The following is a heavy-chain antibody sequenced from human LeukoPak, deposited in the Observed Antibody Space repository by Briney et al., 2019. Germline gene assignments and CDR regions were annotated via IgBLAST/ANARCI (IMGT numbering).Heavy chain of an antibody. J-gene: IGHJ4*02. CDR2: IWYDGSNK. CDR1: GFTFSGFG. D-gene: IGHD4-23*01. Sequence: GGSLRLSCEASGFTFSGFGMHWVRQAPGKGLEWVAVIWYDGSNKYYADSVKGRFTISRDNPKNTLYVQMNSLRAEDTAVYYCARGRGADYGGNSGYFDYWGQGTLVTVSS. V-gene: IGHV3-33*01. CDR3: ARGRGADYGGNSGYFDY.